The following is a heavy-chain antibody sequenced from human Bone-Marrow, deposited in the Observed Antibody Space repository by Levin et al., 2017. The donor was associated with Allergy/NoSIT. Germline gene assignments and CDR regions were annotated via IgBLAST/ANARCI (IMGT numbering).Heavy chain of an antibody. V-gene: IGHV3-48*01. D-gene: IGHD3-22*01. J-gene: IGHJ2*01. CDR2: ISSGSGTS. CDR1: GFSFNTYN. CDR3: ARETTYYFDTGGDLRAGWYLDL. Sequence: GESLKISCAASGFSFNTYNMHWVRQAPGKGLECISYISSGSGTSDYADSVKGRFTISRDNANNSMYLQMNSLRAEDTAVYYCARETTYYFDTGGDLRAGWYLDLWGRGTLVTVSS.